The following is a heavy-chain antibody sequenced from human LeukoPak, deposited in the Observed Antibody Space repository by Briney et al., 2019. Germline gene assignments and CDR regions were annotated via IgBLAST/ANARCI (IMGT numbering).Heavy chain of an antibody. CDR1: GFTFSSYS. V-gene: IGHV3-23*01. CDR2: ISGSGGGT. Sequence: GGSLRLSCAASGFTFSSYSMNWVRQAPGKGLEWVSTISGSGGGTYYADSVKGRFTISRDNSKNTLYLQMNSLRAEDTAVYYCAKDGGASYNSGTWAFDFWGQGTMVTVSS. J-gene: IGHJ3*01. CDR3: AKDGGASYNSGTWAFDF. D-gene: IGHD6-19*01.